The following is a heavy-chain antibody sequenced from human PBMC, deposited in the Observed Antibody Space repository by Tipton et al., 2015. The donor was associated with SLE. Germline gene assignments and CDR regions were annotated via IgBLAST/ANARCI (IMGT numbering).Heavy chain of an antibody. V-gene: IGHV4-61*09. Sequence: TLSLTCTVSGGSINSGRFQWTWIRQPAGKGLEWIGHISTTGSTNYNPSLKGRVTISVDTSKNQFSLRLSSVTAADTAVYYCARDQGEVGGDYFDSWGQGTLVTVSS. CDR1: GGSINSGRFQ. CDR2: ISTTGST. CDR3: ARDQGEVGGDYFDS. J-gene: IGHJ4*02. D-gene: IGHD1-26*01.